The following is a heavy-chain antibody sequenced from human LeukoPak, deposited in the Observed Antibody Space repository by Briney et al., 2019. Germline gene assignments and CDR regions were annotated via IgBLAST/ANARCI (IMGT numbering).Heavy chain of an antibody. J-gene: IGHJ5*02. CDR1: GGSVSSGSYY. V-gene: IGHV4-61*01. CDR3: ATSVSYGSGVTNWFDP. CDR2: IYYSGST. Sequence: SETLSLTCTVSGGSVSSGSYYWSWIRQPPGKGLEWIGDIYYSGSTNYNPSLKSRVTISVDTSKNQFSLKLSSVTAADTAVYYCATSVSYGSGVTNWFDPWGQGTLVTVSS. D-gene: IGHD3-10*01.